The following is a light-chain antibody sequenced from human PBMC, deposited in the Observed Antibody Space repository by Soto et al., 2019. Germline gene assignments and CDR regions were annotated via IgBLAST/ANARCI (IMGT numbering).Light chain of an antibody. J-gene: IGLJ1*01. CDR2: EGT. CDR1: SSDVGTYYF. CDR3: SAYAGSNTFV. Sequence: QPVLTQPASVSGSLGQSITISCTGSSSDVGTYYFVSWYQQHPGKVPKLMIYEGTKRPSGVSDRFSGSKSGNTASMTISGLQAEDEANYYCSAYAGSNTFVFGTGTKLTVL. V-gene: IGLV2-23*01.